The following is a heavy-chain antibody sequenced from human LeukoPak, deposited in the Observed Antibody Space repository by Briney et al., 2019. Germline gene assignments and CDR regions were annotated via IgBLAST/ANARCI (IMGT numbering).Heavy chain of an antibody. J-gene: IGHJ4*02. CDR3: AKDLTLGYSSRWPVNY. CDR2: ISGSGGST. D-gene: IGHD6-13*01. V-gene: IGHV3-23*01. CDR1: GFTFSSYA. Sequence: PGGSLRLSCAASGFTFSSYAMNWVRQAPGKGLEWVSGISGSGGSTYYADSVKGRFIISRDNSKNTLYLQMNSLRAEDTAVYFCAKDLTLGYSSRWPVNYWGQGTLVTVSS.